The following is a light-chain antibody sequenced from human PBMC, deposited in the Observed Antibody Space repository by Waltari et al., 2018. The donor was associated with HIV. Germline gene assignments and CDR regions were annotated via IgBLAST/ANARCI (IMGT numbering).Light chain of an antibody. CDR2: YDD. Sequence: QSVLTQPPSVSEAPRQRVTISCSGSSSNIGHNAVNWYQHLPGKSPKLLIYYDDLRPSGGSDRFSGAKSGTSASLAISGLQSEDDADYYCAAWDDSLNGYVFGTGTKVTVL. J-gene: IGLJ1*01. V-gene: IGLV1-36*01. CDR1: SSNIGHNA. CDR3: AAWDDSLNGYV.